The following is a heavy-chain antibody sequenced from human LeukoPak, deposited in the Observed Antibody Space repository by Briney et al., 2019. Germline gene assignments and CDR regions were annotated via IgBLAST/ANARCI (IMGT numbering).Heavy chain of an antibody. Sequence: PSETLSLTCTVSGGSISSSSHYWGWIRQPPGKGLEWIGSIYYTGSTYDNPSLKSRVTISVDTSKNQFSLKLSSVTAADTAVYYCAREVPAAAGTGPTLLYYYYYMDVWGKGTTVTVSS. CDR1: GGSISSSSHY. CDR2: IYYTGST. D-gene: IGHD6-13*01. J-gene: IGHJ6*03. V-gene: IGHV4-39*07. CDR3: AREVPAAAGTGPTLLYYYYYMDV.